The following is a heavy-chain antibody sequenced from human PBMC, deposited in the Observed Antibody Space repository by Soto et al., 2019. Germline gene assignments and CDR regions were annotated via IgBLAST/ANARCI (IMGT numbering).Heavy chain of an antibody. CDR2: IIPLFDAT. CDR3: ARERSSSWYNVPFYFDS. Sequence: QVQLVQSGAEVRKPGSSVKVSCKASGGTFTTYDISWVRQAPGQGLKWMGGIIPLFDATTYAQKCQGRVTITADKSTGTAYMELGSRRSEDTAMYYCARERSSSWYNVPFYFDSWGQGTLVTVSS. V-gene: IGHV1-69*06. D-gene: IGHD6-19*01. J-gene: IGHJ4*02. CDR1: GGTFTTYD.